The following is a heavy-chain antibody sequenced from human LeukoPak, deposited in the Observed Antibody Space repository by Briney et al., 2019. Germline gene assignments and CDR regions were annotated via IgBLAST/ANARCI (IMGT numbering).Heavy chain of an antibody. V-gene: IGHV4-34*01. CDR2: INHSGST. Sequence: SETLSLTCAVYGGSFSGYYWSWIRQPPGKGLEWIGEINHSGSTNYNPSLKSRVTISVDTSKNQFSLKLSSVTAADTAVYYCARGGIYCSSTSCYRDFDYWGQGTLVTVSS. CDR1: GGSFSGYY. J-gene: IGHJ4*02. D-gene: IGHD2-2*02. CDR3: ARGGIYCSSTSCYRDFDY.